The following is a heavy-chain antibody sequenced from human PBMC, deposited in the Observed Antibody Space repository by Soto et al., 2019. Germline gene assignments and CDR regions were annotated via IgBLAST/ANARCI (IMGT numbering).Heavy chain of an antibody. CDR1: GGSISSGGYY. V-gene: IGHV4-31*03. J-gene: IGHJ4*01. Sequence: QVQLQESGPGLVKPSQTLSLTCTVSGGSISSGGYYWSWIRHHPGKGLEWIGYIYYSGSTYYNPSLKSRVTISVDTSKNHFSLKRSSVTAADTAVYYCARDLRLRELSSGPRFQYWGHGHLVNVSS. CDR2: IYYSGST. CDR3: ARDLRLRELSSGPRFQY. D-gene: IGHD3-16*02.